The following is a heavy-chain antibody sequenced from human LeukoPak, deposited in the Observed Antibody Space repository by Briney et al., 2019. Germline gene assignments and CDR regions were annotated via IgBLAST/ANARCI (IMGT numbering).Heavy chain of an antibody. CDR3: ARAPSEVGGYYPEYFRH. D-gene: IGHD3-22*01. J-gene: IGHJ1*01. Sequence: WGSLRLSCEASGFTFSRYWMHWVRQAPGKGLVWVSRIKSDGKTNYKRSVKGRFTISRDNAKNTVSLQMDSLRAEDTGVYYCARAPSEVGGYYPEYFRHWGQGTLVTVSS. CDR1: GFTFSRYW. CDR2: IKSDGKT. V-gene: IGHV3-74*01.